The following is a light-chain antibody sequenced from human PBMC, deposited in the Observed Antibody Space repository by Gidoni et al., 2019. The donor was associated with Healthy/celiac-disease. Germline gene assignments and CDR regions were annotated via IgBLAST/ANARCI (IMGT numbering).Light chain of an antibody. CDR1: QDISNY. V-gene: IGKV1-33*01. CDR3: QQYDNPMVT. CDR2: DAS. Sequence: DIQMTQSPSSLSASVGDRVTITCQASQDISNYLNWYQQKPGKAPKLLIYDASNLETGDPSRFSGSGSGTDFTFTISSLQPEDIATYYCQQYDNPMVTIGPGTKVDIK. J-gene: IGKJ3*01.